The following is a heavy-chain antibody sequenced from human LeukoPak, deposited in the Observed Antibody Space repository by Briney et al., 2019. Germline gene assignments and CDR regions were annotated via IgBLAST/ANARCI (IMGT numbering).Heavy chain of an antibody. D-gene: IGHD1-26*01. V-gene: IGHV4-59*01. CDR3: ARVRGGLPGNY. Sequence: SETLSLTCTVSGGSISSYYWSWIRQPPGKGLEWIGYIYYSGSTNYNPSLKSRVTISVDTSKNQFSLKLSSVTAADTAVYYCARVRGGLPGNYWGQGTLVTVSS. CDR2: IYYSGST. CDR1: GGSISSYY. J-gene: IGHJ4*02.